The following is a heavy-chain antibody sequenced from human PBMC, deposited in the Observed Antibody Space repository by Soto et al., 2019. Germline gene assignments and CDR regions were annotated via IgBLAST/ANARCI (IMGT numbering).Heavy chain of an antibody. J-gene: IGHJ4*01. CDR2: ISGSGVST. CDR3: AKDHYDYVWGSYHPFDY. CDR1: GFTFSSYS. V-gene: IGHV3-23*01. D-gene: IGHD3-16*02. Sequence: GGSLRLSCAASGFTFSSYSMSWVRQAPWKGLEWVSAISGSGVSTYYADSVKGRFTISRDNSKNTLYLKMNSLRAEDTAVYYCAKDHYDYVWGSYHPFDYCGQRTLVAYSS.